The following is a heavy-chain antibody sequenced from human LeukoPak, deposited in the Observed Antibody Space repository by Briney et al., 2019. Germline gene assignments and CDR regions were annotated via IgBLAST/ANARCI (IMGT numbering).Heavy chain of an antibody. CDR2: IDPNGGGT. CDR3: ARGWSSSWYRAMGAFDI. Sequence: ASVKVSCKASGYTFTGYYMHWVRQAPGQGLEWMGWIDPNGGGTKYAQKFQGRVTMARDTSISTAYMELSRLTSDDTAVYYCARGWSSSWYRAMGAFDIWGQGTMVTVSS. CDR1: GYTFTGYY. V-gene: IGHV1-2*02. J-gene: IGHJ3*02. D-gene: IGHD6-13*01.